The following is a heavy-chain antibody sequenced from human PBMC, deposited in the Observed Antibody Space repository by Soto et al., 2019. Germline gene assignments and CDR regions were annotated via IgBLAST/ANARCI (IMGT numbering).Heavy chain of an antibody. V-gene: IGHV5-51*01. D-gene: IGHD4-17*01. CDR1: GYSFTSYW. CDR3: ARTTTGAPYGMDV. CDR2: IYPGDSDT. J-gene: IGHJ6*02. Sequence: GGSLKIYCKGSGYSFTSYWIGWVRQMPGKGLEWMGIIYPGDSDTRYSPSFQGQVTISADKSISTAYLQWSSLKASDTAMYYCARTTTGAPYGMDVWGQGTTVTVSS.